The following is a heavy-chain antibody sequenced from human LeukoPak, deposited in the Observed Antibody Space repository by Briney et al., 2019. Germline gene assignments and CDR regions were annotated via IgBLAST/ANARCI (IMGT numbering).Heavy chain of an antibody. CDR2: INNYNGNT. CDR1: GHTFTNYD. V-gene: IGHV1-18*01. D-gene: IGHD1-26*01. J-gene: IGHJ6*03. CDR3: ARVVGGTTTYYHMDV. Sequence: ASVKVSCKASGHTFTNYDISWVRQAPGQGLEWMGWINNYNGNTHYAQNVLGRVTMTTDTSTGTAYMELGSLTSDDTAVYYCARVVGGTTTYYHMDVWGKGTTVTVSS.